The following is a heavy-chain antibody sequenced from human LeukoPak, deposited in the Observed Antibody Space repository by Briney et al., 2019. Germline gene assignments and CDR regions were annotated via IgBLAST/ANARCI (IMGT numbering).Heavy chain of an antibody. J-gene: IGHJ4*02. CDR3: AKDIEEWLVKGGGCFDY. CDR1: GFTFRSYA. Sequence: GGSLRLSCAASGFTFRSYAMHCVRQAPGKGLEWVAVISYDGSNKYYADSVKGRFTISRDNSKNTLYLQMNSLRAEDTAVYYCAKDIEEWLVKGGGCFDYWGQGTLVTVSS. D-gene: IGHD6-19*01. CDR2: ISYDGSNK. V-gene: IGHV3-30*18.